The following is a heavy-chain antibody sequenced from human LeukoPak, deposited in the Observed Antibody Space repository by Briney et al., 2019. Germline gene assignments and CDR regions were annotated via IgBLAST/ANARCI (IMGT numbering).Heavy chain of an antibody. CDR2: IYTSGST. V-gene: IGHV4-4*07. CDR1: VGSISGYY. CDR3: ARDLGDYYFDL. Sequence: SETLSLTCTVSVGSISGYYWSWIPQPAGKGLEWIGRIYTSGSTNYNPSLKTRVTISVDKHKTQFSLKLSSVTAADTAVYYCARDLGDYYFDLWGRGTLVTVSS. J-gene: IGHJ2*01. D-gene: IGHD4-17*01.